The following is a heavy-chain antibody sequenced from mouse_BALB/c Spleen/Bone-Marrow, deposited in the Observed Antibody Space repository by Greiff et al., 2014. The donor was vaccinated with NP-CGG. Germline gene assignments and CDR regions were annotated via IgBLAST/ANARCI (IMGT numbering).Heavy chain of an antibody. D-gene: IGHD1-1*01. Sequence: VQLQQSGAELVKPGASVKLSCTASGFNIKDTYMHWVKQRPEQGLEWIGRIDPANGNTKYGPKFQGKATITADTSSNTAYLQLSSLTAEDTAVYYCASYYCGSSYGFAYWGQGLWSLSLQ. V-gene: IGHV14-3*02. CDR2: IDPANGNT. CDR3: ASYYCGSSYGFAY. J-gene: IGHJ3*01. CDR1: GFNIKDTY.